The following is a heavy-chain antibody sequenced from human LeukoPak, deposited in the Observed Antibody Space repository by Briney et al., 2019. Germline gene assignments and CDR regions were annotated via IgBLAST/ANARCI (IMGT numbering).Heavy chain of an antibody. D-gene: IGHD2-2*01. V-gene: IGHV3-48*01. CDR2: ISSSSSTI. J-gene: IGHJ4*02. Sequence: GGSLRLSCAASGFTFSSYSMNWVRQAPGKGLEWVSYISSSSSTIYYADSVKGRFTISRDNAKNSLYLRMNSLRAEDTAVYYCASAGYCSSTSCYRGGYWGQGTLVTVSS. CDR1: GFTFSSYS. CDR3: ASAGYCSSTSCYRGGY.